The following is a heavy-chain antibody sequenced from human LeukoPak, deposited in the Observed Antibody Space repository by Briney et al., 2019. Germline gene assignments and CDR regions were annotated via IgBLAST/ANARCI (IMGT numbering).Heavy chain of an antibody. J-gene: IGHJ6*03. D-gene: IGHD3-10*01. CDR3: ARGGDGSDPHFNYYHMDV. CDR2: IKEDGSAK. V-gene: IGHV3-7*01. Sequence: PGGSLRLSCVGSGFSLSSYWMTWVRQAPGKGLEWVANIKEDGSAKYFVDSVKGRFTISRDNAKNSLYLQMSSLGAEDTGVYYCARGGDGSDPHFNYYHMDVWGKGTTVTVSS. CDR1: GFSLSSYW.